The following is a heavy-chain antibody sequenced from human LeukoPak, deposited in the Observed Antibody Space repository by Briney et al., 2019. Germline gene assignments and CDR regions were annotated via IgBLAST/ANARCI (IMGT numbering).Heavy chain of an antibody. J-gene: IGHJ4*02. V-gene: IGHV3-30*18. CDR3: AKGSLLRYFDWLLTGGYFDY. Sequence: PGGSLRLSCAAPGFTLSSYGMHGVREAPGKGLEGVAVISYDGSNKYYADSVKGRFTISRDQSKNTLYLQMNSLRAEDTAVYYCAKGSLLRYFDWLLTGGYFDYWGQGTLVTVSS. D-gene: IGHD3-9*01. CDR2: ISYDGSNK. CDR1: GFTLSSYG.